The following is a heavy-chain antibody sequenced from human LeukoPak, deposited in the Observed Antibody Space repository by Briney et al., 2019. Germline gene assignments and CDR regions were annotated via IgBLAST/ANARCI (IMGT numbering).Heavy chain of an antibody. V-gene: IGHV3-30-3*01. CDR1: GFTFSSYA. CDR2: ISYDGSNK. J-gene: IGHJ4*02. CDR3: ARGWDVGAADDY. Sequence: GGSLRLSCAASGFTFSSYAMHWVRQAPGKGLEWVSVISYDGSNKYYADSVKGRFTISRDNSKNTLYLQMNSLRAEDTAVYYCARGWDVGAADDYWGQGTLVTVSS. D-gene: IGHD1-26*01.